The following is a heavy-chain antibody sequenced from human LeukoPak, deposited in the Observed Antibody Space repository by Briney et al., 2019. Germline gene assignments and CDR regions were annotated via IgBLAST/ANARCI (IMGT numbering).Heavy chain of an antibody. J-gene: IGHJ4*02. CDR2: ISYDGSTK. V-gene: IGHV3-30*03. D-gene: IGHD4-17*01. Sequence: PGGSLRLSCTASGFTFSTYGMHWVRQAPGKGLEWVTLISYDGSTKYYSDSVKGRFTLSRDNAKNSLYLQMKSLRAEDTAVYYCARTGDYGAFYNYWGQGTLVTVSS. CDR1: GFTFSTYG. CDR3: ARTGDYGAFYNY.